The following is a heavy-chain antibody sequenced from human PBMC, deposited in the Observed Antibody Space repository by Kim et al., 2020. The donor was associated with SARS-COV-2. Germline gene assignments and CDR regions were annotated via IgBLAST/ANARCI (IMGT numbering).Heavy chain of an antibody. CDR3: AGYCSSTSCPDAFDI. D-gene: IGHD2-2*01. V-gene: IGHV4-59*01. J-gene: IGHJ3*02. Sequence: PYLKSRVTISVCTSNNQFSLKLSSVTAADTAVYYCAGYCSSTSCPDAFDIWGQGTMVTVSS.